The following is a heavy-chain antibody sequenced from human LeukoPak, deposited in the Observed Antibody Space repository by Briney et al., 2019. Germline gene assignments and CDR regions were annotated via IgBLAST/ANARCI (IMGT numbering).Heavy chain of an antibody. V-gene: IGHV3-30*04. CDR2: ISYDGSNK. CDR1: GFTFSSYA. CDR3: ARDRPGGDGMDV. Sequence: PGRSLRLSCAASGFTFSSYAMHWVRQAPGKGLEWVAVISYDGSNKYYADSVKGRFTISRDNSKNTLYLQMNSLRAEDTAVYYCARDRPGGDGMDVWGQGTTVTVSS. D-gene: IGHD2-8*02. J-gene: IGHJ6*02.